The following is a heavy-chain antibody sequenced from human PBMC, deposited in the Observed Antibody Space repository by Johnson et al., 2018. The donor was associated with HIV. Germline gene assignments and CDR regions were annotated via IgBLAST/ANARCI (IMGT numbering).Heavy chain of an antibody. CDR3: ARASTTVTTGDDAFDI. D-gene: IGHD4-17*01. J-gene: IGHJ3*02. Sequence: QVQLVESGGGVVQPGRSLRLSCAASDFTFSNNAIHWVRQAPGKGLEWVAVISYDGTNTYYTDSVRGRFTISRDNAKSSLYLQMNGLRAEDTAVYYCARASTTVTTGDDAFDIWGQGTMVTVSS. CDR2: ISYDGTNT. CDR1: DFTFSNNA. V-gene: IGHV3-30*04.